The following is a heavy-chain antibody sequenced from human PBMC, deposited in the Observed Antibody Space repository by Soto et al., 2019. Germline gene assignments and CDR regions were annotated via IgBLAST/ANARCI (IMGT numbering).Heavy chain of an antibody. CDR1: GFTFSSYA. V-gene: IGHV3-23*01. J-gene: IGHJ4*02. D-gene: IGHD1-26*01. Sequence: GGSLRLSCAASGFTFSSYAMGWVRQAPGKGLERVSAISGSGGSTYYADSVKGRFTISRDNSKNTLYLQMNSLRAEDTAVYYCAKDRQQVGISGVWGQGTLVTVSS. CDR2: ISGSGGST. CDR3: AKDRQQVGISGV.